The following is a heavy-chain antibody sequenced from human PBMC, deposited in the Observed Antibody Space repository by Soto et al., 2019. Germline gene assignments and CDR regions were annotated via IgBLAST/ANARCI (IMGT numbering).Heavy chain of an antibody. J-gene: IGHJ4*02. D-gene: IGHD2-15*01. V-gene: IGHV4-34*01. CDR3: ARGGAVVATTFVY. Sequence: QVQLQQWGAGLLKPSETLSLTCAVYGGSFSGYYWSWIRQPPGKGLEWIGEINHSGSTNYNPSLKSRVTISVDTSKNQFSLKLSSVTAADTAVYCCARGGAVVATTFVYWGQGTLVTVSS. CDR2: INHSGST. CDR1: GGSFSGYY.